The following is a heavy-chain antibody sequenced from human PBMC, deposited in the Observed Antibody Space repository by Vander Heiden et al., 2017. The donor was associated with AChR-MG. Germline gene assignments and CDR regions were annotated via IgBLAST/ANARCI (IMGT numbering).Heavy chain of an antibody. CDR2: IYSGGST. V-gene: IGHV3-53*02. CDR1: GFTVISNY. D-gene: IGHD3-3*01. Sequence: EVQLVETGGGLIQPGGSLRPSCAASGFTVISNYMSWVRQAPGKGLEWVSVIYSGGSTYYTDSVKGRFTISRDNSKNTLYLQMNSLRAEDTAVYYCASSVFGVVTSYYYYGMDVWGQGTTVTVSS. J-gene: IGHJ6*02. CDR3: ASSVFGVVTSYYYYGMDV.